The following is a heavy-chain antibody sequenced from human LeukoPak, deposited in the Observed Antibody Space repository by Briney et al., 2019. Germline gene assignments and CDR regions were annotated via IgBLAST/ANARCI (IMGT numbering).Heavy chain of an antibody. Sequence: GGSLRLSCAASGFTFSNYAINWVRRSPGKGLEWVSSITAGGRDTYYADSVKGRFSISRDDSKNTLYLQMNSLRAEDTAVYYCAKGGSGYYYYYYGMDVWGQGTTVTVSS. J-gene: IGHJ6*02. V-gene: IGHV3-23*01. D-gene: IGHD3-22*01. CDR2: ITAGGRDT. CDR3: AKGGSGYYYYYYGMDV. CDR1: GFTFSNYA.